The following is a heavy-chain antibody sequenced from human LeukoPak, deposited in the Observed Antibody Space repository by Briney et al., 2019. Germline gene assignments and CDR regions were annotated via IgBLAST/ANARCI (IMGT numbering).Heavy chain of an antibody. CDR3: AKDRWDFDWIPGFDY. D-gene: IGHD3-9*01. CDR2: ISSSSSYI. Sequence: TGGSLRLSCAASGFTFSSYSMNWVRQAPGKGLECVSFISSSSSYIYYADSVKGRFTISRDNSKNTLYLQMNSLRAEDTAVYSCAKDRWDFDWIPGFDYWGQGTLVTVSS. CDR1: GFTFSSYS. J-gene: IGHJ4*02. V-gene: IGHV3-21*01.